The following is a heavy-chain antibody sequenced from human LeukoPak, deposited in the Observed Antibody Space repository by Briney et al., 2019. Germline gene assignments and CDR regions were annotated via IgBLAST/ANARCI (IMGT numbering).Heavy chain of an antibody. CDR1: GFTFSNVW. D-gene: IGHD4-17*01. CDR3: TTDTTTSMTTVTG. CDR2: IKSNTDGGTT. Sequence: PGGSLRLSCAASGFTFSNVWMSWVRQAPGKGLEWVGRIKSNTDGGTTDYAAPVKGRFTISRDDSKDTLFLQMNSLKTEDTAVYYCTTDTTTSMTTVTGWGQGTLVTVSS. V-gene: IGHV3-15*01. J-gene: IGHJ4*02.